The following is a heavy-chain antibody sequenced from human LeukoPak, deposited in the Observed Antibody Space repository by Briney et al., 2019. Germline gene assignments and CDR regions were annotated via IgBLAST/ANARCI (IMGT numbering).Heavy chain of an antibody. J-gene: IGHJ4*02. CDR1: GFTFSRYW. V-gene: IGHV3-7*01. Sequence: GGSLRLSCAASGFTFSRYWMSWVRQAPGKGLEWVAKINQDGSVIYYVDSVKGRFIISRDNAKNSLYLQMNSLRAEDTAVYYCARDVPGAHARSGYSYGRRDYWGQGTLVTVSS. D-gene: IGHD5-18*01. CDR3: ARDVPGAHARSGYSYGRRDY. CDR2: INQDGSVI.